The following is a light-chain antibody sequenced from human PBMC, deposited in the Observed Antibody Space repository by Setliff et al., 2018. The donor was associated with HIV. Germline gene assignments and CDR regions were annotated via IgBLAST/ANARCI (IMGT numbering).Light chain of an antibody. CDR1: RSDIGGSNY. CDR2: DVS. J-gene: IGLJ1*01. Sequence: QSVLTQPASVSGSPGRSITISCTGSRSDIGGSNYVSWYQQHPGKAPKVMIYDVSERPSGVPDRLSASKSGNTASLTISGLQAEDEADYYCCSYAGSYTFVFGTGTKATVL. V-gene: IGLV2-11*01. CDR3: CSYAGSYTFV.